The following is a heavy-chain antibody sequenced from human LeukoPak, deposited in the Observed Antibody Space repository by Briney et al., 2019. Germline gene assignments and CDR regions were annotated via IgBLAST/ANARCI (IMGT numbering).Heavy chain of an antibody. J-gene: IGHJ4*02. D-gene: IGHD3-16*01. CDR3: ADYDGAPRS. V-gene: IGHV4-4*08. Sequence: SETLSLTCTVSGGSVSSYYWSWIRQSPGKPLEWIGYIYHTGSTNYNPSLKSRVTLSIDTSRSQFSLRLTSVTAADTAVYYCADYDGAPRSWGQGTLVTVSS. CDR1: GGSVSSYY. CDR2: IYHTGST.